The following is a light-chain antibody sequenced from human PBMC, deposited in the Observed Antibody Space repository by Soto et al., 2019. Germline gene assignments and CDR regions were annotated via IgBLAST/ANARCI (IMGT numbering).Light chain of an antibody. Sequence: QLVLTQSPSASASLGASVKLTCTLSSGHSSYTIAWHQQQPAKGPRYLMKLNSDGSHNKGAGIPDRFSGSSSGDERYLAISSLQFEDEDDYYCKSCGIGMQVFGGWNKLTVL. J-gene: IGLJ2*01. V-gene: IGLV4-69*01. CDR1: SGHSSYT. CDR2: LNSDGSH. CDR3: KSCGIGMQV.